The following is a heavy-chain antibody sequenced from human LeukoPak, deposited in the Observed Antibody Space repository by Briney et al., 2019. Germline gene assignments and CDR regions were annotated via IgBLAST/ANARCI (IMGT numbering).Heavy chain of an antibody. V-gene: IGHV3-7*01. CDR3: ASCIAVADNWFDP. J-gene: IGHJ5*02. D-gene: IGHD6-19*01. CDR2: IKQDGSEK. Sequence: GGSRRLSCAASGFTFSSYGMSWVRQAPGKGLEWVANIKQDGSEKYYVDSVKGRFTTSRDNAKNSLYLQMNSLRAEDTAVYYCASCIAVADNWFDPWGQGTLVTVSS. CDR1: GFTFSSYG.